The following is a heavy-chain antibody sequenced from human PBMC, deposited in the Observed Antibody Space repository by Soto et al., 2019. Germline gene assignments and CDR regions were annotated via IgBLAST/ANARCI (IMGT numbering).Heavy chain of an antibody. CDR3: AKGDRSSGLDY. CDR1: GFTFSSYA. Sequence: GGSLRLSCAASGFTFSSYAMNWVRQTPGKGLEWVSFITGGSDKTFYADSVKGRFTISRDNFKNTLYLQMSSLRAEDTAVYYCAKGDRSSGLDYWGQGTLVTVSS. D-gene: IGHD6-19*01. CDR2: ITGGSDKT. V-gene: IGHV3-23*01. J-gene: IGHJ4*02.